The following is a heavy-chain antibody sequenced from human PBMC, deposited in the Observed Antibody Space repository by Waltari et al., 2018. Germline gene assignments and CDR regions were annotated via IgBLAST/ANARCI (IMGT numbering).Heavy chain of an antibody. CDR2: IDFDGTNI. Sequence: EVLLVESGGDLVQPGGSLRLSCAASGFPFRSYWRFWIRQRPGGGLEWVSRIDFDGTNINYADFAEGRFTISRDNAKDTLYLQMNDLTAEDTAVYYCVRSNYYFDYWGQGTLVTVSS. CDR3: VRSNYYFDY. CDR1: GFPFRSYW. J-gene: IGHJ4*02. V-gene: IGHV3-74*01.